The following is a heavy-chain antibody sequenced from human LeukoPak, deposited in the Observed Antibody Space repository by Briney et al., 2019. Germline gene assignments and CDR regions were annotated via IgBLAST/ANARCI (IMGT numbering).Heavy chain of an antibody. J-gene: IGHJ3*02. CDR3: ARGYSSSWSRHAFDI. Sequence: SETLSLTCNVSGGSINTNNYYWGWIRQPPGKGLEWIGSIYHSGFAYYNPSLKSRVTISVDTSKNQFSLKLSSVTAADTAVYYCARGYSSSWSRHAFDIWGQGTMVTVSS. D-gene: IGHD6-13*01. CDR2: IYHSGFA. CDR1: GGSINTNNYY. V-gene: IGHV4-39*07.